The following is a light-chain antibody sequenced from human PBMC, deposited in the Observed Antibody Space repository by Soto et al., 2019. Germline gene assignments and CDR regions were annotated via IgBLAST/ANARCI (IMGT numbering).Light chain of an antibody. J-gene: IGKJ4*01. CDR1: QSVSSSY. Sequence: EIVLTQSPGTLSLSPGERATLSCRSSQSVSSSYLAWYQQKPGQAPRLLIYGASSRATGIPGRFSGSGSGTDFTLTISRLEPEDFAVYYCQQYGSSVLSFGGGTKVDI. CDR3: QQYGSSVLS. V-gene: IGKV3-20*01. CDR2: GAS.